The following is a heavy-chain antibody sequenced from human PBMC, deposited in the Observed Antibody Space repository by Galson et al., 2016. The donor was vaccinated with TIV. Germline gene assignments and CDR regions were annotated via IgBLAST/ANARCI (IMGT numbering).Heavy chain of an antibody. CDR3: ARGRGGEYFDY. Sequence: SLRLSCAASGFAFSDYYMTWIRQAPGKGLEWISYIGPTSKYATYADSVKGRFTISRDNAKNSLFLQMNSLSAEDSAIYYCARGRGGEYFDYWGQGTLVTVSS. V-gene: IGHV3-11*06. CDR1: GFAFSDYY. J-gene: IGHJ4*02. CDR2: IGPTSKYA. D-gene: IGHD3-16*01.